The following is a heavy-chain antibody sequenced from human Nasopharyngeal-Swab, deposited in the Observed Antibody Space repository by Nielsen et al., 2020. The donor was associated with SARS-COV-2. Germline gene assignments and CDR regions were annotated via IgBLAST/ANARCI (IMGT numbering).Heavy chain of an antibody. J-gene: IGHJ4*02. V-gene: IGHV3-48*04. Sequence: GGSLRLSCAVSGFPLKNYNMIWVRQAPGKGLEWLSYIIVSSLTTYYADSVKGRFTISRDNAKNTLYLQINSLRVEDTAVYYCARWRGSTTWYFDYWGQGTLVTVSS. CDR1: GFPLKNYN. D-gene: IGHD2-2*01. CDR2: IIVSSLTT. CDR3: ARWRGSTTWYFDY.